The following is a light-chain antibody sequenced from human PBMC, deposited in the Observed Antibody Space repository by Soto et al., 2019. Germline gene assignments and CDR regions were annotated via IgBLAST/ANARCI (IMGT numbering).Light chain of an antibody. CDR2: DVS. J-gene: IGLJ1*01. CDR1: STDVGGYNY. CDR3: NSYSSSTTLYL. V-gene: IGLV2-14*01. Sequence: QSALTQPASVSGSPGQSITISCTGTSTDVGGYNYVSWYQQHPGKAPKLMISDVSNRPSGVSIRFSGSKSGNTASLTISGLHAEDEADYYCNSYSSSTTLYLSGTGTKLTVL.